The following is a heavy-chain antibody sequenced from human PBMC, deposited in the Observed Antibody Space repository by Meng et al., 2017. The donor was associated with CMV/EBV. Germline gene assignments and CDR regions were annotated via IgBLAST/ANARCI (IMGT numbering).Heavy chain of an antibody. J-gene: IGHJ3*02. CDR2: IYYSGST. V-gene: IGHV4-59*01. CDR1: GGSISSYY. D-gene: IGHD3-22*01. CDR3: ARDTGVYYDSSGLVDDASDI. Sequence: SETLSLTCTVSGGSISSYYWSWIRQPPGKGLEWIGYIYYSGSTNYNPSLKSRVTISVDTSKNQFSLKLSSVTAADTAVYYCARDTGVYYDSSGLVDDASDIWGQGTMVTVSS.